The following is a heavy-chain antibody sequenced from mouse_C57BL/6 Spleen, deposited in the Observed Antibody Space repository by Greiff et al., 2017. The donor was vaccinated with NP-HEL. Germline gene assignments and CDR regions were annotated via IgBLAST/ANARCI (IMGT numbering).Heavy chain of an antibody. CDR1: GYTFTEYT. J-gene: IGHJ3*01. Sequence: VQLQESGAELVKPGASVKLSCKASGYTFTEYTIHWVKQRSGQGLEWIGWFYPGSGSIKYNEKFKDKATLTADKSSSTVYMELSRLTSEDSAVYFCARHEDKKDYDQAWFAYWGQGTLVTVSA. CDR3: ARHEDKKDYDQAWFAY. V-gene: IGHV1-62-2*01. CDR2: FYPGSGSI. D-gene: IGHD2-4*01.